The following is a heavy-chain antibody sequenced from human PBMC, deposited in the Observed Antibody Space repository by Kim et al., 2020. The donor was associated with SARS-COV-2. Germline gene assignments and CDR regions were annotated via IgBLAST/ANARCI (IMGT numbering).Heavy chain of an antibody. Sequence: SVKVSCKASGGTFSSYAISWVRQAPGQGLEWMGGIIPIFGTANYAQKFQGRVTITADESTSTAYMELSSLRSEDTAVYYCARDFYDSSGPADYYYGMDVWGQGTTVTVSS. J-gene: IGHJ6*02. D-gene: IGHD3-22*01. CDR2: IIPIFGTA. CDR3: ARDFYDSSGPADYYYGMDV. CDR1: GGTFSSYA. V-gene: IGHV1-69*13.